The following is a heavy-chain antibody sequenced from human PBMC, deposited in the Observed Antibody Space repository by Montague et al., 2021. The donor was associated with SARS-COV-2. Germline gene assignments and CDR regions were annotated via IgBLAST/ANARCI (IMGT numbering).Heavy chain of an antibody. Sequence: SETLSLTCAVYGGSFSGYYWSWIRQPPGKGLEWIGEVKDSGSTNYNPSLKSRVTISVDTSKNQFSLKLSSVTAADTAVYYCARDPWHITIFGVVTRYGMDVWGQGTTVTVSS. CDR2: VKDSGST. CDR1: GGSFSGYY. CDR3: ARDPWHITIFGVVTRYGMDV. D-gene: IGHD3-3*01. J-gene: IGHJ6*02. V-gene: IGHV4-34*01.